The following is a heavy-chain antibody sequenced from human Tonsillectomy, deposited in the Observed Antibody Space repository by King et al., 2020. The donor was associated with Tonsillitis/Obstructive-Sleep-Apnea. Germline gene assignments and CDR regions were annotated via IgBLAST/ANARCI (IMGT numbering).Heavy chain of an antibody. D-gene: IGHD3-22*01. CDR3: ARGDSSGYYYYYYGLDV. V-gene: IGHV3-30*04. CDR1: GFTFSSNA. CDR2: ISYDGSNK. J-gene: IGHJ6*02. Sequence: VQLVESGGGVVQPGRSLRLSCAASGFTFSSNAMHWVRQAPGKGLEWVAVISYDGSNKYYADSVKGRFTISRDNSKNTLYLQMNSLRAEDTAVYYCARGDSSGYYYYYYGLDVWGQGTTVTVSS.